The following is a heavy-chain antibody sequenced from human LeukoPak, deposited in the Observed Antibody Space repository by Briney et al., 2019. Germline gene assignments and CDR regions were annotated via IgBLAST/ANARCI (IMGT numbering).Heavy chain of an antibody. D-gene: IGHD4-17*01. CDR1: GYTFTSYD. J-gene: IGHJ6*02. CDR3: ASGTDYGDYEGYYYGMDV. Sequence: ASVKVSCKASGYTFTSYDISWVRQATGQGLEWMGWMNPNSGNTGYAQKFQGRVTMTRNTSISTAYMELSSLRSEDTAVYYCASGTDYGDYEGYYYGMDVWGQGTTVTVSS. CDR2: MNPNSGNT. V-gene: IGHV1-8*01.